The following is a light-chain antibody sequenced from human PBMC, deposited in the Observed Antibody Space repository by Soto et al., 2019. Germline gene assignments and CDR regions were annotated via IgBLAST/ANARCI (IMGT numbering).Light chain of an antibody. CDR2: KAS. Sequence: DIQMTQSPSTLSASVGDRVTITCRASQSINSWLAWYQQNPGKAPKLLIYKASSLESGGPSRFSGSGSGTEFPITISSLQPDDFASYYCQQYEIYPITFGQGTRLEIK. V-gene: IGKV1-5*03. CDR1: QSINSW. J-gene: IGKJ5*01. CDR3: QQYEIYPIT.